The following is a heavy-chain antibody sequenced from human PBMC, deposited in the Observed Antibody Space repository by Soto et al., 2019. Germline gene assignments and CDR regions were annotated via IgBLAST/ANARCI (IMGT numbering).Heavy chain of an antibody. CDR3: ARASDYDSSGPLDY. J-gene: IGHJ4*02. D-gene: IGHD3-22*01. CDR2: ISYDGSNK. Sequence: QVQLVESGGGVVQPGRSLRLSCAASGFTFSSYAMHWVRQAPGKGLEWVAVISYDGSNKYYADSVKGRFTISRDNSKNTLYLQMNSLRAEDTAVYYRARASDYDSSGPLDYWGQGTLVTVSS. V-gene: IGHV3-30-3*01. CDR1: GFTFSSYA.